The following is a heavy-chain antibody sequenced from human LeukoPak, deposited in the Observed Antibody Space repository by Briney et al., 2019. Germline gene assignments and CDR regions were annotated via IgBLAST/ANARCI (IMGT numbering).Heavy chain of an antibody. J-gene: IGHJ4*02. D-gene: IGHD1-1*01. Sequence: TSETLSLTCTVSGGSISSSGYYWGWVRQPPGKGLEWIGSIYYSGTTYYNPSLNSRVTISVDTSKNQFSLKLSSVTAADTAVYYCARLPWNARKYYFDYWGQGTLVTVSS. CDR2: IYYSGTT. CDR1: GGSISSSGYY. V-gene: IGHV4-39*01. CDR3: ARLPWNARKYYFDY.